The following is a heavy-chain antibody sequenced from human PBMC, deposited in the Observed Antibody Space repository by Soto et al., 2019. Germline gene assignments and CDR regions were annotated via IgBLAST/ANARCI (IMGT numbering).Heavy chain of an antibody. Sequence: SETLSLICTVSGGSISSVDCYWTWIRQPPGKGLEWIGSIFYTGTMNRNPSLKSRVTISLDTSANLFSLKLPSVTAADTAVYYCARRLGGTSMVDYWGQGTLVTVSS. J-gene: IGHJ4*02. CDR2: IFYTGTM. CDR1: GGSISSVDCY. CDR3: ARRLGGTSMVDY. V-gene: IGHV4-61*08. D-gene: IGHD5-18*01.